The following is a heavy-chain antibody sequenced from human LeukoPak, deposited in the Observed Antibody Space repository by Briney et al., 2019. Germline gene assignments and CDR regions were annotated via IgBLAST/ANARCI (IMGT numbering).Heavy chain of an antibody. CDR1: GYTFSSYD. V-gene: IGHV1-8*01. Sequence: GASVKVSCKASGYTFSSYDINWVRQAPGQGLEWMGWVNPNSGNTGYAQKFQGRVTITRNTSISTAYLELRSLRSEDTAVYYCARGDFWSGYSNYYYMDVWGKGTTVTVSS. CDR2: VNPNSGNT. J-gene: IGHJ6*03. D-gene: IGHD3-3*01. CDR3: ARGDFWSGYSNYYYMDV.